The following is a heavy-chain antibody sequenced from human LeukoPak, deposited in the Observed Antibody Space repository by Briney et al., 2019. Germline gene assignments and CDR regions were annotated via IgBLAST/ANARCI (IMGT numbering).Heavy chain of an antibody. Sequence: GGSLRLSCAASGFSFSSYSMNWVRQAPGKGLEWVSVIYSGGSTDYADSVKGRFTISRDNSKNTLCLQMNNLRAEDTAVYYCARDGGYGSYVSPSNWYFDLWGRGTLVTVSS. CDR2: IYSGGST. J-gene: IGHJ2*01. CDR1: GFSFSSYS. D-gene: IGHD1-26*01. V-gene: IGHV3-53*01. CDR3: ARDGGYGSYVSPSNWYFDL.